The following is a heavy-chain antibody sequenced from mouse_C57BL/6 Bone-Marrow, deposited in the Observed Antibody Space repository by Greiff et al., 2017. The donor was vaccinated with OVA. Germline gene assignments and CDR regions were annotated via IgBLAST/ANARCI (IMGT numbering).Heavy chain of an antibody. CDR1: GYTFTSYW. CDR3: ARRLDY. J-gene: IGHJ2*01. V-gene: IGHV1-55*01. Sequence: QVQLQQPGAELVMPGASVKLSCKASGYTFTSYWMHWVKQRPGQGLEWIGDIYPGSGSTNYNEKFKSKATLTVDTSSSTAYMQLSSLTSEDSAVYYCARRLDYWGQGTTLTVSS. CDR2: IYPGSGST.